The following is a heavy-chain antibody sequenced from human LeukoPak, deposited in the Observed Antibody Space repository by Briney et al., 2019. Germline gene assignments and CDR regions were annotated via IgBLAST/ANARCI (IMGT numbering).Heavy chain of an antibody. CDR1: GGSISSGDYY. V-gene: IGHV4-61*08. CDR3: RCSTGVSELYYYYYYMDV. Sequence: PSETLSLTCTVSGGSISSGDYYWSWIRQPPGKGPEWIGYIYYSGSTNYNPSLKSRVTISVDTSKNQFSLKLSSVTAADTAVYYCRCSTGVSELYYYYYYMDVWGKGTTVTVSS. D-gene: IGHD2-15*01. CDR2: IYYSGST. J-gene: IGHJ6*03.